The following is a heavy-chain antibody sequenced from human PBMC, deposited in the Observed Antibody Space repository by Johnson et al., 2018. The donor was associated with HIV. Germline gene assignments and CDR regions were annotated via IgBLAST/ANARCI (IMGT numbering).Heavy chain of an antibody. Sequence: VQLVESGGGLVQPGGSLRLSCVASGFTFRSFWMSWVRQAPGKGLDWVANIKEDGSEKYYVDSVKGRFTFSSDNAKNSLSLQMNSLRAEDTAVYYCVRDRRYYDILTGPARAFDIWGQGTMVTVSS. J-gene: IGHJ3*02. CDR2: IKEDGSEK. V-gene: IGHV3-7*01. CDR1: GFTFRSFW. CDR3: VRDRRYYDILTGPARAFDI. D-gene: IGHD3-9*01.